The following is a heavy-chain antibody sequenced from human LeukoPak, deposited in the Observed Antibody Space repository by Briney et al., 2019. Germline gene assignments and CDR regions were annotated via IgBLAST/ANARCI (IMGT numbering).Heavy chain of an antibody. Sequence: GSLRLSCAASGFTFSSYAMSWVRQAPGKGLEWIGSIYYSGSTYYNPSLKSRVTISVDTSKNQFSLKLSSVTAADTAVYYCARRGGLLAPDFDPWGQGTLVTVSS. CDR1: GFTFSSYA. V-gene: IGHV4-39*01. CDR2: IYYSGST. J-gene: IGHJ5*02. CDR3: ARRGGLLAPDFDP. D-gene: IGHD1-14*01.